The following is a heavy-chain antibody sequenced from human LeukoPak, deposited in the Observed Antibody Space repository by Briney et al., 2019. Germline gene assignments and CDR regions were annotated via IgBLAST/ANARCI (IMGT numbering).Heavy chain of an antibody. CDR1: GGSFSTYY. J-gene: IGHJ6*02. V-gene: IGHV4-34*01. Sequence: PSETLSLTCTVYGGSFSTYYWSWIRQPPGKGLEWIGEINHSGSISYNPSLKSRVIISVDTSKEQFFLKLSSVTAADTAVYYCARVSHFYYYYGMDVWGQGTTVTVSS. CDR3: ARVSHFYYYYGMDV. CDR2: INHSGSI.